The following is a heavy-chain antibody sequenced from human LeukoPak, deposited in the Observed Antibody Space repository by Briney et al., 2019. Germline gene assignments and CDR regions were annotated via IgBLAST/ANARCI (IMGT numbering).Heavy chain of an antibody. J-gene: IGHJ3*02. D-gene: IGHD5-18*01. CDR2: IYYSGST. Sequence: SETLSLTXTVSGGSIRSYYWSWIRQPPGKGLEWIGYIYYSGSTNYNPSLKSRVTISVDTSKNQFSLKLSSVTAADTAVYYCARPLRYGYLEAFDIWGRGTMVTVSS. CDR1: GGSIRSYY. CDR3: ARPLRYGYLEAFDI. V-gene: IGHV4-59*01.